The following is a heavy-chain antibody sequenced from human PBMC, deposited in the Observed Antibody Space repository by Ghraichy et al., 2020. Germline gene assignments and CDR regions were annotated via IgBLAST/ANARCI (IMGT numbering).Heavy chain of an antibody. D-gene: IGHD4-17*01. CDR1: GGSISSYY. V-gene: IGHV4-59*01. CDR2: IYYSGST. CDR3: ARDGWDYGDHWHFDL. Sequence: SETLSLTCTVSGGSISSYYWSWIRQPPGKGLEWIGYIYYSGSTNYNPSFKSRVTISVDTSKNQFSLKLNSVTAADTAVYYCARDGWDYGDHWHFDLWGRGTLVTVSS. J-gene: IGHJ2*01.